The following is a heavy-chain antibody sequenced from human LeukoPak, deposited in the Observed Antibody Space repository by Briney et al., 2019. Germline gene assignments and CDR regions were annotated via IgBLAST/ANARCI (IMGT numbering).Heavy chain of an antibody. Sequence: GGSLRLSCAASGFTVSANHMNWVRQVPGKGLDWVSVMYSGGDTFYADSVKGRFSFSRDNSKNTMHLQMNSLRPEDTAVYYCASRGGITIVRAVPAFGYWGQGTLVTVSS. D-gene: IGHD3-10*01. CDR3: ASRGGITIVRAVPAFGY. J-gene: IGHJ4*02. V-gene: IGHV3-66*01. CDR2: MYSGGDT. CDR1: GFTVSANH.